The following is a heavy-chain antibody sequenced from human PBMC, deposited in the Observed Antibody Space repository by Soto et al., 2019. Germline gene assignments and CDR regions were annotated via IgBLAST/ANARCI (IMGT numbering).Heavy chain of an antibody. CDR1: GFTFSSYA. J-gene: IGHJ4*01. CDR2: ISGSGGST. CDR3: AIDPYYDDSRGYSFAPRFDF. Sequence: PGGSLRLSCAASGFTFSSYAMSWVRQAPGKRLELVSAISGSGGSTYYTDSVKGRFTISRDNSKSTAYLQMNSLRAEDTDVYYYAIDPYYDDSRGYSFAPRFDFWGQGTLVTVSS. V-gene: IGHV3-23*01. D-gene: IGHD3-22*01.